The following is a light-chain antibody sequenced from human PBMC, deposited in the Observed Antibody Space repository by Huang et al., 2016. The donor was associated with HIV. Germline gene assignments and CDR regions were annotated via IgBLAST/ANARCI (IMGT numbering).Light chain of an antibody. V-gene: IGKV4-1*01. CDR1: QSVLYSSNNKNY. CDR2: WAS. J-gene: IGKJ2*01. CDR3: QQYYSTPPT. Sequence: IVMTQSPDSLAVSLGERATINCKSSQSVLYSSNNKNYVAWYQQKPGQPPKLLIYWASTRESGVPDRFSGSGSGTDFTLTISSLQDEDVAVYYCQQYYSTPPTFGQGTKLEIK.